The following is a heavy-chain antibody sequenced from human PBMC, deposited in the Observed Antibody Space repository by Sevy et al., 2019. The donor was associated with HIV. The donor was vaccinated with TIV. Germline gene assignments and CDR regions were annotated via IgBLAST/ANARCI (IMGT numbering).Heavy chain of an antibody. J-gene: IGHJ4*02. Sequence: SETPSLTCTVHGEPFSGYYWSWIRQPPGKGLEWIGEINHSGITHYNPSLKSRVTLSVDTSKNHFSLKLSSVTAADTAVYYCVRQDLATAAPRPYWGQGSLVTVSS. CDR2: INHSGIT. CDR1: GEPFSGYY. V-gene: IGHV4-34*01. D-gene: IGHD6-6*01. CDR3: VRQDLATAAPRPY.